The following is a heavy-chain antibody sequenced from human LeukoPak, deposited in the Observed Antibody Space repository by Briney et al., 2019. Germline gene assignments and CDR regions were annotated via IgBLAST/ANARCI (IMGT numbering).Heavy chain of an antibody. V-gene: IGHV4-34*01. J-gene: IGHJ4*02. CDR2: INHSGST. Sequence: SETLSLTCAVYGGSFSGYYWSWIRQPPGKGLEWIGEINHSGSTNYNPSLKSRATISVDTSKNQFSLKLSSVTAADTAVYYCAITGPRYSYGYRPYYFDYWGQGTLVTVSS. CDR3: AITGPRYSYGYRPYYFDY. D-gene: IGHD5-18*01. CDR1: GGSFSGYY.